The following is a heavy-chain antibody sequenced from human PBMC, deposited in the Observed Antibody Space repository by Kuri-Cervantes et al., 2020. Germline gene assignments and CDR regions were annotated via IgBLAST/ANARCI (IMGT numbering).Heavy chain of an antibody. J-gene: IGHJ3*02. CDR3: ARVVPTEDAFDI. CDR1: GFTVSSNY. CDR2: ISSSSYI. Sequence: GGSLRLSCAASGFTVSSNYMSWVRQAPGKGLEWVSSISSSSYIYYADSVKGRFTISRDNAKNSLFLQMNSLRAEDTALYYCARVVPTEDAFDIWGQGTMVTVSS. D-gene: IGHD1-26*01. V-gene: IGHV3-69-1*01.